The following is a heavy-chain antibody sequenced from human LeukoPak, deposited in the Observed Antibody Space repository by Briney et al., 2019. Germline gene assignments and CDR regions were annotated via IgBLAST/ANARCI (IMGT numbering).Heavy chain of an antibody. D-gene: IGHD4-23*01. V-gene: IGHV4-59*08. CDR3: ARHRWVATGWYFDL. J-gene: IGHJ2*01. Sequence: SETLSLTCTVSGDSISANYYWSWIRQPPGTGLEWIGHLYYTGSSNNNPSLQSRVTMSGDTCKNQFSLRPTSVTDADTAVYYCARHRWVATGWYFDLWGRGTLVTVSS. CDR1: GDSISANYY. CDR2: LYYTGSS.